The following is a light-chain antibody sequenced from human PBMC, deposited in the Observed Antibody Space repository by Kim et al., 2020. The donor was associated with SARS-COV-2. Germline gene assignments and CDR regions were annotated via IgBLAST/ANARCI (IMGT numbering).Light chain of an antibody. Sequence: QSVLTQPPSVSAAPGQKVTISCSGSSSNIGNNYVSWYQQLPGTAPKLLIYDNNKRPSGIPDRFSGSKSGTSATLGITGLQTGDEADYYCGTWDSSLSARHFGTGTKVTVL. V-gene: IGLV1-51*01. CDR2: DNN. CDR1: SSNIGNNY. CDR3: GTWDSSLSARH. J-gene: IGLJ1*01.